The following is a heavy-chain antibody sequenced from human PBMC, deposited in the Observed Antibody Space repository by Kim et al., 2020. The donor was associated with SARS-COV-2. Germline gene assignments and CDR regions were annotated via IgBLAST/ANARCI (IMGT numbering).Heavy chain of an antibody. J-gene: IGHJ6*02. CDR1: GFTFSSYG. CDR2: ISYDGSNK. D-gene: IGHD3-10*01. V-gene: IGHV3-33*05. Sequence: GGSLRLSCAASGFTFSSYGMHWVRQAPGKGLEWVAVISYDGSNKYYADSVKGRFTISRDNSKNTLYLQMNSLRAEDTAVYYCARDGSGSYYWHGMDVWGQGTTVTVSS. CDR3: ARDGSGSYYWHGMDV.